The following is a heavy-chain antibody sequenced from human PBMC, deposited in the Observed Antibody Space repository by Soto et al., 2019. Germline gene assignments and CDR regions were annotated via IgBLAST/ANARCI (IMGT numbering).Heavy chain of an antibody. CDR3: VRIRYQLPSSVLWLDP. D-gene: IGHD3-16*01. Sequence: PSETLSLTCAVYGGFLSESYWTWIRQPPGKGLEWIGEINHVGGTNYNPSLKSRVTMSVDTSQDQFSLRLISVTAADTAMYFCVRIRYQLPSSVLWLDPWGQGTPVTVSS. CDR1: GGFLSESY. J-gene: IGHJ5*02. CDR2: INHVGGT. V-gene: IGHV4-34*01.